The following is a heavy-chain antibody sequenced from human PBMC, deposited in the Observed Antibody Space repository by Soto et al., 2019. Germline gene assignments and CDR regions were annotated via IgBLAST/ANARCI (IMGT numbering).Heavy chain of an antibody. CDR3: ARDRVGDYGDYVRFDP. V-gene: IGHV4-31*03. CDR2: IYYSGST. Sequence: PSETLSLTCTVSGGSISSGGYYWSWIRQHPGKGLERIGYIYYSGSTYYNPSLKSRVTISVDTSKNQFSLKLSSVTAADTAVYYCARDRVGDYGDYVRFDPWGQGTLVTASS. CDR1: GGSISSGGYY. J-gene: IGHJ5*02. D-gene: IGHD4-17*01.